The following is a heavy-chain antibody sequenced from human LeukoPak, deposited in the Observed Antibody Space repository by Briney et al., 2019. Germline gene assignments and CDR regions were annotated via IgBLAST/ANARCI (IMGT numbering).Heavy chain of an antibody. CDR3: ARTPDPFSYIAVADLDY. J-gene: IGHJ4*02. D-gene: IGHD6-19*01. Sequence: SVKVSCKASGGTFSSYAISWVRQAPGQGLEWMGRIIPIPGIANYAQKFQGRVTITADKSTSTAYMELSSLRSEDTAVYYCARTPDPFSYIAVADLDYWGQGTLVTVSS. V-gene: IGHV1-69*04. CDR1: GGTFSSYA. CDR2: IIPIPGIA.